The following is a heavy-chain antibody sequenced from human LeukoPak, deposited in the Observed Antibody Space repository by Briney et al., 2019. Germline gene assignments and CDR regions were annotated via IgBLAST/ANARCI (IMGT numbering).Heavy chain of an antibody. J-gene: IGHJ3*02. D-gene: IGHD2-2*01. CDR1: GGSISSSSYY. CDR2: IYYSGST. Sequence: PSETLSLTCTVSGGSISSSSYYWGWIRQPPGKGLEWIGSIYYSGSTYYNPSLKSRVTISVDTSKNQFSLKLSSVTAADTAVYYCAKPVVPAAYDAFDIWGQGTMVTVSS. V-gene: IGHV4-39*01. CDR3: AKPVVPAAYDAFDI.